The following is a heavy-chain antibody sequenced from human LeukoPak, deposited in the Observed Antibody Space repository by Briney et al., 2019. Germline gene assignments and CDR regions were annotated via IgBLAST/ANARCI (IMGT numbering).Heavy chain of an antibody. CDR2: IIHTGDS. Sequence: SETLSLTCAVYGGSFNGHYWTWLRQPPGKRLEWIGEIIHTGDSNYNPSLKGRVTISVDKAQRQISLRLTSVTAADTAVYYCARRFGITMVRGVVGRKYNWFDPWGQGTLVTVSS. V-gene: IGHV4-34*12. D-gene: IGHD3-10*01. CDR1: GGSFNGHY. CDR3: ARRFGITMVRGVVGRKYNWFDP. J-gene: IGHJ5*02.